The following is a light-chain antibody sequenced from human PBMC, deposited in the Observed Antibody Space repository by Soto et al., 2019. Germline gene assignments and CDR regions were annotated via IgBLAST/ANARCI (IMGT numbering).Light chain of an antibody. Sequence: EIVLTQSPATLSLSPGERATLSCRASQSVSSYLAWYQQKPGQAPRLLIYDASNRATGIPARFSGSGPGTDFTLTISSLEPEDFAVYYCQQYNNWPPYTFGQGTKV. J-gene: IGKJ2*01. CDR3: QQYNNWPPYT. V-gene: IGKV3-11*01. CDR1: QSVSSY. CDR2: DAS.